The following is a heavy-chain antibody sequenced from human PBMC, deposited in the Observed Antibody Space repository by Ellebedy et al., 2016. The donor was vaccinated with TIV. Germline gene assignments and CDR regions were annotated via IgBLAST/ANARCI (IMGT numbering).Heavy chain of an antibody. CDR1: GYTFTSYF. D-gene: IGHD6-19*01. J-gene: IGHJ4*02. CDR3: ARDASSSGWYYFDY. CDR2: INPSVGST. V-gene: IGHV1-46*04. Sequence: AASVKVSCKASGYTFTSYFMHWVRQAPGQGLEWMGIINPSVGSTTYAQKLQGRVTMTTDTSTSTAYMELRSLRSDDTAVYYCARDASSSGWYYFDYWGQGTLVTVSS.